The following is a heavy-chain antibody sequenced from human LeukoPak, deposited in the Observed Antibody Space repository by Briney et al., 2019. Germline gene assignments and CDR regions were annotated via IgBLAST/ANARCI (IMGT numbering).Heavy chain of an antibody. D-gene: IGHD3-22*01. V-gene: IGHV4-61*02. Sequence: SETLSLTCTVSGGSISSGSYYWSWIRQPAGKGLEWIGRIHTSGSTNYNPSLKSRVTISVDTSKNQFSLKLSSVTAADTAVYYCARSTMIEENWFDPWGQGTLVTVSS. CDR1: GGSISSGSYY. J-gene: IGHJ5*02. CDR3: ARSTMIEENWFDP. CDR2: IHTSGST.